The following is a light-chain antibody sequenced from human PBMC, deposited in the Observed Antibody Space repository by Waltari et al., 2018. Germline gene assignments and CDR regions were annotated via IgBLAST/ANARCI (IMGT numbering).Light chain of an antibody. CDR1: ETVKNW. Sequence: QMTQSPSTLSASVGDRVTMTCRASETVKNWLAWYQQRPGKAPNLLIYKSSVLQNGVPSRCSGSGAGTEFTLVISSLQPDDYATYYCQQYNSYPVTFGGGTKVEI. CDR2: KSS. V-gene: IGKV1-5*03. CDR3: QQYNSYPVT. J-gene: IGKJ4*01.